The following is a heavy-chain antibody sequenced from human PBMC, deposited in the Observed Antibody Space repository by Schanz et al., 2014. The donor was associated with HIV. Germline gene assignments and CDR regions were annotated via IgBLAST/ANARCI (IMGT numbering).Heavy chain of an antibody. CDR2: ISNDGSNK. J-gene: IGHJ6*02. V-gene: IGHV3-30-3*01. CDR1: GFTFSSFA. D-gene: IGHD3-16*01. CDR3: ARMEQLIIGYYYGMDV. Sequence: QVQLVESGGGVVQPGRSLRLSCAASGFTFSSFAMHWVRQAPGKGLEWVTVISNDGSNKYYTDSVKGRFTISRDNSKNTVYLQMNSLRPEDTAVYYCARMEQLIIGYYYGMDVWGQGTTVTVSS.